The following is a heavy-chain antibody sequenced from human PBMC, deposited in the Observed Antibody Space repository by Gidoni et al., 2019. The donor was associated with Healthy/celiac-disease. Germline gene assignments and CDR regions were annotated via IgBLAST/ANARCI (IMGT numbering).Heavy chain of an antibody. V-gene: IGHV1-18*01. CDR2: ISAYNGNT. CDR1: GYPFTHYG. CDR3: ARSLSSGWYYFDY. D-gene: IGHD6-19*01. Sequence: QVQLVQSGAEVKKTWASVKVSCKASGYPFTHYGLRCVRQAPGQVLEWMGWISAYNGNTNYSQKLKGRVTMTTDTSTSTAYMELRSLRSDDTAVYYCARSLSSGWYYFDYWGQGTLVTVSS. J-gene: IGHJ4*02.